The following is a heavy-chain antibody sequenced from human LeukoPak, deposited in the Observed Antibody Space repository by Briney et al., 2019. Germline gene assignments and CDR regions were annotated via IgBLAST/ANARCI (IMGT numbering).Heavy chain of an antibody. V-gene: IGHV1-2*02. CDR3: ARVLLGYCSGGSCPYGY. J-gene: IGHJ4*02. CDR2: INPNSGGT. D-gene: IGHD2-15*01. Sequence: ASVKVSCKASGYTFTGYYMHWVRQAPGQGLEWMGWINPNSGGTNYALKFQGRVTMTTDTSTSTAYMELRSLRSDDTAVYYCARVLLGYCSGGSCPYGYWGQGTLVTVSS. CDR1: GYTFTGYY.